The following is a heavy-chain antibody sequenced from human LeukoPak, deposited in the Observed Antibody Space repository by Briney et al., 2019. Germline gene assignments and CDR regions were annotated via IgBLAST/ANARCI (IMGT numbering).Heavy chain of an antibody. CDR1: GGTLRNYA. D-gene: IGHD6-25*01. CDR3: ARGGAAGAFHYYYGMDV. Sequence: RASVKVSCKASGGTLRNYAINWVRQAPGQGLEWMGGFIPTFGTAKYAQKFQGKVTIAADESTRIAYVELNSLTSEDTAVYYCARGGAAGAFHYYYGMDVWGQGTTVTVSS. J-gene: IGHJ6*02. CDR2: FIPTFGTA. V-gene: IGHV1-69*01.